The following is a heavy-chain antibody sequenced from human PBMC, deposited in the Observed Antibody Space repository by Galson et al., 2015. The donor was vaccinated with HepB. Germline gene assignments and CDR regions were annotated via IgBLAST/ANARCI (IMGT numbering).Heavy chain of an antibody. J-gene: IGHJ4*02. CDR2: ISGSGDGT. V-gene: IGHV3-23*01. Sequence: SLRLSCAASGFSFSTFPMIWVRQTPGKGLEWVSAISGSGDGTEYADSVRGRFIISRDNSNNTLFLQMNRLRVDDTAIYYCAGWGIEEASSSNPVLCGTWGQGTLVSVSS. CDR1: GFSFSTFP. CDR3: AGWGIEEASSSNPVLCGT. D-gene: IGHD7-27*01.